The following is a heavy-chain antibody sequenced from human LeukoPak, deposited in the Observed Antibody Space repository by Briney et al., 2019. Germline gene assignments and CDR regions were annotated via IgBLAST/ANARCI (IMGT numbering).Heavy chain of an antibody. CDR2: FYTRGNS. Sequence: SETLSLTCTVSGGSISTYYWNWIRQPAGKGLEWIGRFYTRGNSNNNPSLKSRVTMSVDTSKNQFSPELTSVTAADTAVYYCARAPPPYDFWSGYSSYFDYWGQGTLVTVSS. D-gene: IGHD3-3*01. CDR1: GGSISTYY. CDR3: ARAPPPYDFWSGYSSYFDY. J-gene: IGHJ4*02. V-gene: IGHV4-4*07.